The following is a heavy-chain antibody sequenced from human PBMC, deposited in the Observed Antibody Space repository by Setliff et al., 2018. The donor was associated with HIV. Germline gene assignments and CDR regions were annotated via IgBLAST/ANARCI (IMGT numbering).Heavy chain of an antibody. V-gene: IGHV3-7*01. CDR2: IKEDGREK. CDR3: ATFADGPDS. J-gene: IGHJ4*02. D-gene: IGHD3-3*01. Sequence: GGSLRLSCAASGFSFSNSWMTWVRQAPGKGLEWVATIKEDGREKYYVGSVKGRLTISRDNAKRSLYLQMNRLKTDDTAFYYCATFADGPDSWGQGTLVTVSS. CDR1: GFSFSNSW.